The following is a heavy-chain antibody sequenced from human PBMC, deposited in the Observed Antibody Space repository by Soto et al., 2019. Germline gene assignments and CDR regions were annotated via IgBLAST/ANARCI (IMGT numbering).Heavy chain of an antibody. CDR1: GYTLTSHD. CDR3: ARGSRLRIVVAGTGHYYYYN. Sequence: ASVKVSCKASGYTLTSHDIKRVRQATGQGLEWMGWMNPNSGNTGYAQKFQGRVTMTRNTSISTAYMELSSLRSEDTAVYYCARGSRLRIVVAGTGHYYYYN. V-gene: IGHV1-8*01. D-gene: IGHD6-13*01. CDR2: MNPNSGNT. J-gene: IGHJ6*01.